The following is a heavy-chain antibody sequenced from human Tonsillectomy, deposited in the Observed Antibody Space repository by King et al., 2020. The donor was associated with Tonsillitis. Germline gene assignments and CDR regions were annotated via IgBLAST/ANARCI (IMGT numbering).Heavy chain of an antibody. CDR1: GFTFSSYA. J-gene: IGHJ5*02. CDR2: ISGSGGST. CDR3: AKDRFIVVVVAAPNLGFDP. Sequence: EVQLVESGGGLVQPGGSLRLSCAASGFTFSSYAMSWVRQAPGKGLEWVSAISGSGGSTYYADSVKGRFTISRDNSKNTLYLQMNSLRAEDTAVYYCAKDRFIVVVVAAPNLGFDPWGQGTLVTVSS. D-gene: IGHD2-15*01. V-gene: IGHV3-23*04.